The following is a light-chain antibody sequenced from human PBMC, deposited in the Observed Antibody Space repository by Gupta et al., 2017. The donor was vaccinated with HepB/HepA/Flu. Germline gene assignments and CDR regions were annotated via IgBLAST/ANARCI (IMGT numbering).Light chain of an antibody. Sequence: SYELTQPPSVSVSPGQTASITCSGDKLGDKYAWWYQQKPGQSPVLVIYKDSKRPSGIPERFSGSNSGNTATLTISGTQAMDEADYYCQAWDSSTFWVFGGGTKLTVL. CDR3: QAWDSSTFWV. CDR2: KDS. CDR1: KLGDKY. J-gene: IGLJ3*02. V-gene: IGLV3-1*01.